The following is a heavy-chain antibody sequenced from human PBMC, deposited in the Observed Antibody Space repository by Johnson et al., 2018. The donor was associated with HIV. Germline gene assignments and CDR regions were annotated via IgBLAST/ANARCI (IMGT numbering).Heavy chain of an antibody. V-gene: IGHV3-23*04. J-gene: IGHJ3*02. CDR1: GFTFDDHG. D-gene: IGHD3-22*01. CDR2: ISGSGGST. CDR3: AKDNYYYDSSGYYPDAFDI. Sequence: VQLVESGGGVVPPGGSLRLSCAASGFTFDDHGMSWVRQAPGKGLEWVSAISGSGGSTYYADSVKGRFTISRDNSKNTLYLQMNSLRAEDTAVYYCAKDNYYYDSSGYYPDAFDIWGQGTMVTVSS.